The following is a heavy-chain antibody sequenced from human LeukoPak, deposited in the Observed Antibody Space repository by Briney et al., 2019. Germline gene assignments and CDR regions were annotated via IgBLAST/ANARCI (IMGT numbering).Heavy chain of an antibody. CDR2: ISSSSSTI. CDR3: ARDGPPSLRYFDWLSDAFDI. Sequence: GGSLRLSCAASGFTFSGYSMNWVRQAPGKGLEWVPYISSSSSTIYYADSVKGRFTISRDNAKNSLYLQMNSLRAEDTAVYYCARDGPPSLRYFDWLSDAFDIWGQGTMVTVSS. D-gene: IGHD3-9*01. V-gene: IGHV3-48*04. CDR1: GFTFSGYS. J-gene: IGHJ3*02.